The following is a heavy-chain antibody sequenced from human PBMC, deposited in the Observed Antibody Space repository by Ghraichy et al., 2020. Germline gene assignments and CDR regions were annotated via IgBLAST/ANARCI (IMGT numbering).Heavy chain of an antibody. D-gene: IGHD3-10*01. CDR2: ISGGSDNI. V-gene: IGHV3-23*01. Sequence: GGSLRLSCAASGFIFNNYAMSWVRQAPGKGLEWVSAISGGSDNIYYGDSVKGRFTISSDNSKNTLFLQMSSLRAEDTAVYYCAKGFTYFDYWGQGNLVTVSS. CDR1: GFIFNNYA. CDR3: AKGFTYFDY. J-gene: IGHJ4*02.